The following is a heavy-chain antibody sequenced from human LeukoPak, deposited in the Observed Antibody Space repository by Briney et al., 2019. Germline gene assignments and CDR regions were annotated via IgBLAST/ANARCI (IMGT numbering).Heavy chain of an antibody. V-gene: IGHV3-9*01. J-gene: IGHJ4*02. CDR3: ARVRSYYDSSGLIDILDY. CDR1: GFTFDDYA. Sequence: GGSLRLSCAASGFTFDDYAMHWVRQAPGKSLEWGSGISWNSGSIGYADSVKGRFTISRDNAKNSLYLQMSSLRAEDTALYYCARVRSYYDSSGLIDILDYWGQGTLVTVSS. CDR2: ISWNSGSI. D-gene: IGHD3-22*01.